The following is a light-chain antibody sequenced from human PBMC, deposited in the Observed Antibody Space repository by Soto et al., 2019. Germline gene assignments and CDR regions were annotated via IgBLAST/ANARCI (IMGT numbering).Light chain of an antibody. J-gene: IGLJ1*01. Sequence: QSVLTQSPSASGTPGQRVTISCSGSASTIGRNYVYWYQQLPGTAPKLLIYRNSQRPSVVPDRFSGSKSGTSASLAISGLRSEDEADYYCAAWDDNLSGFYVFGDGTKVTVL. V-gene: IGLV1-47*01. CDR1: ASTIGRNY. CDR3: AAWDDNLSGFYV. CDR2: RNS.